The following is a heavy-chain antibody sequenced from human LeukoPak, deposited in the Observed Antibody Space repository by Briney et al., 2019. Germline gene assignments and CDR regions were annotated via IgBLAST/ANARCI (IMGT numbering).Heavy chain of an antibody. CDR2: IYYSGST. CDR3: AREAAANPFDY. V-gene: IGHV4-59*12. Sequence: SETLSLTCTVSGGSLSSYYWSWIRQPPGKGLEWIGYIYYSGSTNYNPSLKSRVTISVDTSKNQFSLQLNSVTPEDTAVYYCAREAAANPFDYWGQGTLVTVSS. CDR1: GGSLSSYY. J-gene: IGHJ4*02. D-gene: IGHD6-13*01.